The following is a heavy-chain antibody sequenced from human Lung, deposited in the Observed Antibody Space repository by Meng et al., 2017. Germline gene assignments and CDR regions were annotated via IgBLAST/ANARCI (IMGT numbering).Heavy chain of an antibody. CDR1: GGSFSDYY. CDR2: INHSGST. Sequence: QVQRQQWDEGLLKPQGTLSLTCVVSGGSFSDYYWSWIRQPPGKGLEWIGEINHSGSTNYNPSLESRATISVDTSQNNLSLKLSSVTAADSAVYYCARGPTTMAHDFDYWGQGTLVTVSS. D-gene: IGHD4-11*01. CDR3: ARGPTTMAHDFDY. V-gene: IGHV4-34*01. J-gene: IGHJ4*02.